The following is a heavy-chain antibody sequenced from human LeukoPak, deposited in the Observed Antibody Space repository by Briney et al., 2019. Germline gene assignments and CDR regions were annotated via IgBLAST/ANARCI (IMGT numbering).Heavy chain of an antibody. CDR1: GFTFDDYA. J-gene: IGHJ6*02. D-gene: IGHD3-3*01. V-gene: IGHV3-9*01. Sequence: GGSLRLSCAASGFTFDDYAMHWVRQAAGKGLEWVSGISWNSGSIGYADSVKGRFTISRDNAKNSLYLQMNSLRAEDTALYYCAKGLVVEWLGGMDVWGQGTTVTVSS. CDR3: AKGLVVEWLGGMDV. CDR2: ISWNSGSI.